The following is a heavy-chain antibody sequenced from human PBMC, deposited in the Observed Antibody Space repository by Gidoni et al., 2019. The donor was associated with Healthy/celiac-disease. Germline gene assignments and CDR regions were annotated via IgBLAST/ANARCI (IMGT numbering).Heavy chain of an antibody. J-gene: IGHJ6*02. Sequence: QVQLQQWGAGLLKPSETLSLTCAVYGGSFSGYSWSWSRQPPGKGLEWNGEINHSGSTNYNPSLKSRVTISVDTSKNQFSLKLSSVTAADTAVYYCARGRRYSYGYGGGYGMDVWGQGTTVTVSS. CDR1: GGSFSGYS. CDR2: INHSGST. CDR3: ARGRRYSYGYGGGYGMDV. V-gene: IGHV4-34*01. D-gene: IGHD5-18*01.